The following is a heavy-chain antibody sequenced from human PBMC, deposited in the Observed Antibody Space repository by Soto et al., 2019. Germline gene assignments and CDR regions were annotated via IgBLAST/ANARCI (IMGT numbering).Heavy chain of an antibody. CDR2: SIPILAIA. CDR1: GGTFSSYI. J-gene: IGHJ4*02. D-gene: IGHD6-13*01. CDR3: ASEPPGYSKIDY. V-gene: IGHV1-69*02. Sequence: ASVKVSCKASGGTFSSYIISWVRQAPGQGLEWMGRSIPILAIANYAQKFQGRVTITADKSTSTAYMELSSLRSEDTAVYYCASEPPGYSKIDYWGQGTLVTVS.